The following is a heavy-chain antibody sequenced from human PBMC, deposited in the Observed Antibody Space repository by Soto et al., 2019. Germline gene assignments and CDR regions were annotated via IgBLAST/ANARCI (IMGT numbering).Heavy chain of an antibody. J-gene: IGHJ4*02. CDR2: ISYDGSNK. V-gene: IGHV3-30-3*01. CDR3: ASHAPRVYSYGHDY. Sequence: GGSLRLSCAASGFTFSSYAMHWVRQAPGKGLEWVAVISYDGSNKYYADSVKGRFTISRDNSKNTLYLQMNSLRAEDTAVYYCASHAPRVYSYGHDYWGQGTLVTVSS. D-gene: IGHD5-18*01. CDR1: GFTFSSYA.